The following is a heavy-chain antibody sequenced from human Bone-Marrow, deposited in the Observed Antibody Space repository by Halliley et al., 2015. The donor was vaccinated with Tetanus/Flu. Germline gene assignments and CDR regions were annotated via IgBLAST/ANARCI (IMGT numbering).Heavy chain of an antibody. D-gene: IGHD3-10*01. CDR3: ALSTGSFYGYFDF. Sequence: SLRLSCTASGFTFYNYAMHWVRQAARKGLEWVAGIDGYGGNIVYVDSVKGRFTISRDNAKKSLYLQMDSLGPDDTAVYFCALSTGSFYGYFDFWGQGTQVTVSS. V-gene: IGHV3-9*01. CDR2: IDGYGGNI. J-gene: IGHJ4*02. CDR1: GFTFYNYA.